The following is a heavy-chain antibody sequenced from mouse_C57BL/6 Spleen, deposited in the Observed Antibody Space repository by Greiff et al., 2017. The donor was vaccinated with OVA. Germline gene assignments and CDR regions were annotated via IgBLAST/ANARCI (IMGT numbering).Heavy chain of an antibody. CDR3: ARGYDGYYDAMDY. CDR2: IYPGDGDT. Sequence: QVQLQQSGPELVKPGASVKISCKASGYAFSSSWMNWVKQRPGKGLEWIGRIYPGDGDTNYNGKFKGKATLTADKSSSTAYMQLGSLTSEDSAVYFCARGYDGYYDAMDYWGQGTSVTVSS. D-gene: IGHD2-3*01. CDR1: GYAFSSSW. V-gene: IGHV1-82*01. J-gene: IGHJ4*01.